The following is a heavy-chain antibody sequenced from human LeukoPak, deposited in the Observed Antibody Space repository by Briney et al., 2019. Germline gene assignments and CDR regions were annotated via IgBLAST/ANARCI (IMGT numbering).Heavy chain of an antibody. CDR1: GYTFNGYY. J-gene: IGHJ4*02. Sequence: GASVKVSCKACGYTFNGYYIHWVRQAPGQGLEWMGWINPNSGDTNSAQKFQGRVTMTRDTSNSTVYMELSRLRYADTAIYYCAKEGETDNIDYRGQGTLVTVSS. CDR2: INPNSGDT. CDR3: AKEGETDNIDY. V-gene: IGHV1-2*02. D-gene: IGHD2-21*01.